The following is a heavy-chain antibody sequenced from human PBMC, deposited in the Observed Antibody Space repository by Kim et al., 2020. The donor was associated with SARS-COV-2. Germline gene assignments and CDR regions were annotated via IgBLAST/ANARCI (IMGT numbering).Heavy chain of an antibody. CDR2: INHSGST. CDR1: GGSFSGYY. V-gene: IGHV4-34*01. Sequence: SETLSLTCAVYGGSFSGYYWSWIRQPPGKGLEWIGEINHSGSTNYNPSLKSRVTISVDTSKNQFSLKLSSVTAADTAVYYCARATPARYFDWSPHLVDY. D-gene: IGHD3-9*01. CDR3: ARATPARYFDWSPHLVDY. J-gene: IGHJ4*01.